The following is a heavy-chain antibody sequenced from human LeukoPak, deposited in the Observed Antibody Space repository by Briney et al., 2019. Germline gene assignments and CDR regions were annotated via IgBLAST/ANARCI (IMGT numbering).Heavy chain of an antibody. Sequence: GGSLRLSCAASGFTFSSCAMNWVRQAPGKGLEWVSAISGSGGSTYYADSVKGRFTISRDNSKNTLYLQMNSLRAEDTAVYYCAKDACGGYCYSYFDYWGQGTLVTVSS. CDR1: GFTFSSCA. D-gene: IGHD2-21*02. J-gene: IGHJ4*02. CDR2: ISGSGGST. CDR3: AKDACGGYCYSYFDY. V-gene: IGHV3-23*01.